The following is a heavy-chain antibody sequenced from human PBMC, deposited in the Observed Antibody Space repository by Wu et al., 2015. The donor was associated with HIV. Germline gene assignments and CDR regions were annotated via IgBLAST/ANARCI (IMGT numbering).Heavy chain of an antibody. D-gene: IGHD6-13*01. CDR2: LNPNTGNT. V-gene: IGHV1-8*03. CDR3: ARGRQRTYSSSWDAVGFDP. J-gene: IGHJ5*02. CDR1: GYNFKMND. Sequence: QVQLVQSGAEVKKSGASVKVSCKASGYNFKMNDIVWVRQAPGQGLEYMGWLNPNTGNTRYAQKFQDRVIFTRNTTITTAYMEFYSLRFDDTAVYYCARGRQRTYSSSWDAVGFDPVGPGNPGHRSPQ.